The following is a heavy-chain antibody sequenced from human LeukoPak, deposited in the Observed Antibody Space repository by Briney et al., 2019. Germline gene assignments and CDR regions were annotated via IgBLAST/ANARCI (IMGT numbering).Heavy chain of an antibody. CDR1: GFTFSDYY. V-gene: IGHV3-11*04. D-gene: IGHD2-15*01. J-gene: IGHJ5*02. Sequence: PGGSLRLSCAASGFTFSDYYMSWLRQAPGKGLEWVSYINGDSTTIYYADSVKGRFTISRDNAKNSLYLQMNSLRAEDTAVYYCAREPPDLFWAIVAPSGWFDPWGQGTLVTVSS. CDR2: INGDSTTI. CDR3: AREPPDLFWAIVAPSGWFDP.